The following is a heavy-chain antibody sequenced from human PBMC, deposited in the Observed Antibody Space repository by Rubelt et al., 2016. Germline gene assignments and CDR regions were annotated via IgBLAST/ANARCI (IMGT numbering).Heavy chain of an antibody. Sequence: GGSLRLSCAASGFTFSSYAMSWVRQAPGKGLEWVSAISGSGGSTYYADSVKGRFTISRDNAKNSLYLQMNSLRAEDTAVYYCARGRGWYYFDYWGQGTLVTVSS. CDR3: ARGRGWYYFDY. CDR1: GFTFSSYA. CDR2: ISGSGGST. V-gene: IGHV3-23*01. J-gene: IGHJ4*02. D-gene: IGHD6-19*01.